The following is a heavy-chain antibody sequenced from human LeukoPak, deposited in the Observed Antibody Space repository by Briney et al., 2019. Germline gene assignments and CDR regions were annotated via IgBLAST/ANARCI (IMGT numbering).Heavy chain of an antibody. D-gene: IGHD6-13*01. J-gene: IGHJ3*02. CDR3: ASHPRSSSWYSGSGDFDI. CDR1: GGSISSSSYY. V-gene: IGHV4-39*01. Sequence: PSETLSLTCTVSGGSISSSSYYWGWIRQPPGKGLEWIGSIYYSGSTYYNPSLKSRVTISVDTSKNQFSLKLSSVTAADTAVYYCASHPRSSSWYSGSGDFDIWGQGTMVTVSS. CDR2: IYYSGST.